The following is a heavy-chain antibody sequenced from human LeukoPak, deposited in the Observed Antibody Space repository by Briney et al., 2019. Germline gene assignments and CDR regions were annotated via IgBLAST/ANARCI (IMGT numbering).Heavy chain of an antibody. CDR3: ARVGCSSTSCYFDY. CDR1: GGSISISNR. V-gene: IGHV4-4*02. CDR2: IYHSGST. Sequence: SETLSLTCAVSGGSISISNRWSWVRQPPGKGLEWIGEIYHSGSTNYNPSLKSRVTISVDKSKNQFSLKLSSVTAADTAVYYCARVGCSSTSCYFDYWGQGTLVTVSS. J-gene: IGHJ4*02. D-gene: IGHD2-2*01.